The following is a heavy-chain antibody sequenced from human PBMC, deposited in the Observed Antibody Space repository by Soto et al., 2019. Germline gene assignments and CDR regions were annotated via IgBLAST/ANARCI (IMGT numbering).Heavy chain of an antibody. CDR1: GFTFSSYG. J-gene: IGHJ4*02. V-gene: IGHV3-30*03. CDR2: ISYDGSNK. Sequence: QVQLVESGGGVVQPGRSLRLSCAASGFTFSSYGMHWVRQAPGKGLEWVAVISYDGSNKYYADSVKGRFTISRDNSKNTLYLQMNSLRAEDTAVYYCAIEGSRWQQLAWGPFDYWGQGTLVTVSS. CDR3: AIEGSRWQQLAWGPFDY. D-gene: IGHD6-13*01.